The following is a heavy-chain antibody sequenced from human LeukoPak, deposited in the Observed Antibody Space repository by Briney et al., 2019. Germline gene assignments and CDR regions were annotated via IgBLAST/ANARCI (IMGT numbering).Heavy chain of an antibody. CDR2: IYWDDDK. CDR3: AHRRSGYNWNHGDFDY. CDR1: GFSLTTTGVG. Sequence: SGPTLVKPTQALALTCTSSGFSLTTTGVGVGWIRQSRGKALEWLALIYWDDDKRYNPSLKNRLTIMKDTSRNQVVLTLTNVDPVDTGTYYCAHRRSGYNWNHGDFDYWGQGTQVTVSS. J-gene: IGHJ4*02. D-gene: IGHD1-14*01. V-gene: IGHV2-5*02.